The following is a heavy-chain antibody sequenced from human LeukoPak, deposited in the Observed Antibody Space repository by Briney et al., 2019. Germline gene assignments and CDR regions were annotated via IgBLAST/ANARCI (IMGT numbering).Heavy chain of an antibody. CDR3: ATDREGDPSAYYLV. V-gene: IGHV3-23*01. J-gene: IGHJ4*02. D-gene: IGHD3-22*01. Sequence: GGSLRLSCAASGFTSSDYAMSWVRQAPGKGLEWVSTISDNGGGTYYADSVKGRFTISRDNSKNTLFLQMNSLRAEDSAVYYCATDREGDPSAYYLVGGQGTLITVSS. CDR1: GFTSSDYA. CDR2: ISDNGGGT.